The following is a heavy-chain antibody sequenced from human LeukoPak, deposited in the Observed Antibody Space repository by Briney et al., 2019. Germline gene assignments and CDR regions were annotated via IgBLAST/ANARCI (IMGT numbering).Heavy chain of an antibody. CDR3: ARGATAPFDP. J-gene: IGHJ5*02. CDR2: ISPSGGST. D-gene: IGHD5-24*01. V-gene: IGHV1-46*01. CDR1: VYTFTRYY. Sequence: ASVKVSCKASVYTFTRYYMHWVRQAPGQGLEWVGIISPSGGSTSYAQKFQGRVTMTRDTSTSTVYMELSSLRSEDTAVYYCARGATAPFDPWGQGTLVTVSS.